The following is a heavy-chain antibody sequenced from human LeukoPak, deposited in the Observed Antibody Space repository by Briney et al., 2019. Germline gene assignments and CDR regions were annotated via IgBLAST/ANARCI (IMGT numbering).Heavy chain of an antibody. CDR1: VWTFRRYA. CDR3: ARNGVVVQPAAINHYHMDV. J-gene: IGHJ6*03. V-gene: IGHV1-69*04. D-gene: IGHD2-2*01. Sequence: SAVTVSCMGSVWTFRRYAFSWVGQAPGQGLEWVGRIIPILCMANYAQKLQGRVTITADKSSSTDSMELNSLRSEGAAGYYCARNGVVVQPAAINHYHMDVWGKGTTVTASS. CDR2: IIPILCMA.